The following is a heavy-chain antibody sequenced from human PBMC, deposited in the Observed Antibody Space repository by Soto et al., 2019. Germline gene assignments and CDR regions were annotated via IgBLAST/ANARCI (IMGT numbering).Heavy chain of an antibody. CDR1: GGSISSGDYY. CDR3: ARDPTYYYDRRWFDP. V-gene: IGHV4-30-4*01. J-gene: IGHJ5*02. CDR2: IYYSGST. Sequence: QVQLQESGPGLVKPSQTLSLTCTVSGGSISSGDYYWSWIRQPPGKGLEWIGYIYYSGSTYYNPSLKSRVTTTVDTSKNHFSLKLSSVTAADTAVYYCARDPTYYYDRRWFDPWGQGTLVTVSS. D-gene: IGHD3-22*01.